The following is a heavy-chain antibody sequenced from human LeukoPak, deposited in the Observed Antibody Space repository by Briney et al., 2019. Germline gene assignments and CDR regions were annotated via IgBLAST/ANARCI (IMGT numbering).Heavy chain of an antibody. J-gene: IGHJ4*02. CDR1: GGSISNSSHY. CDR3: ARHGQTAYDSSGYYR. Sequence: SETLSLTCTVSGGSISNSSHYWDWIRQPPGKGLEWIGSMYYSGRTYYNPSLKSRVTISVDTSKNHFSLNLSSVTAADTAVYYCARHGQTAYDSSGYYRWGQGFLVTVSS. V-gene: IGHV4-39*01. D-gene: IGHD3-22*01. CDR2: MYYSGRT.